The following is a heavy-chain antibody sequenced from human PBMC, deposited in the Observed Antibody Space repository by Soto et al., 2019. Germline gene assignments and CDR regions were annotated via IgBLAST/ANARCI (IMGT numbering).Heavy chain of an antibody. J-gene: IGHJ3*02. CDR3: AKCLGYYDIPDAFDI. CDR1: GFTFSSYG. D-gene: IGHD3-9*01. V-gene: IGHV3-30*18. CDR2: ISYDGSNK. Sequence: GGSLRLSCAASGFTFSSYGMHWVRQAPGKGLEWVAVISYDGSNKYYADSVKGRFTISRDNSKNTLYLQMNSLRAEDTAVYYCAKCLGYYDIPDAFDIWGQGTMVTVSS.